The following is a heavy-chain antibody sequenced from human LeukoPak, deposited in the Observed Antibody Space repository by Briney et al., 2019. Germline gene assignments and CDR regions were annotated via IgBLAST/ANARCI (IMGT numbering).Heavy chain of an antibody. Sequence: GTSLRLSCTASGFNFGIYGMHWVRQAPGKGLEWVAVMWDDGTNEYYVESVKGRFTISRDNGKRTLYLQMNSLRAEDTAVYYCARDLGGGTYYVGSDNWGQGTLVTVSS. D-gene: IGHD1-26*01. CDR3: ARDLGGGTYYVGSDN. V-gene: IGHV3-33*01. CDR1: GFNFGIYG. CDR2: MWDDGTNE. J-gene: IGHJ4*02.